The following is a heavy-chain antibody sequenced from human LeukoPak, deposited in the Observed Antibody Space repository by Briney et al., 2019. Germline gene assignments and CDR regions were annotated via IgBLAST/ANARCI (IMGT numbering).Heavy chain of an antibody. CDR2: IYSGGAT. Sequence: GSLRLSCVASGIPLSTNYMSWVRQAPGKGLEWVSIIYSGGATFYADSVKGRFTISRENSKNTLWLQVNSLRAEDTAVYYCARLHYDVLTGPFDYWGQGTLVTVSS. V-gene: IGHV3-66*04. D-gene: IGHD3-9*01. CDR3: ARLHYDVLTGPFDY. J-gene: IGHJ4*02. CDR1: GIPLSTNY.